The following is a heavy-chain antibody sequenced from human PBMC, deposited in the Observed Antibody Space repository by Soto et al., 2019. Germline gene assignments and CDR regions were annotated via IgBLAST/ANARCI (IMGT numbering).Heavy chain of an antibody. D-gene: IGHD4-4*01. CDR2: IKEDGSEK. V-gene: IGHV3-7*01. J-gene: IGHJ4*02. CDR1: GFTFSNYW. CDR3: TRGHPSIYNY. Sequence: GGSLRLSCAASGFTFSNYWMSWVRQAPGKGLEWVANIKEDGSEKYYVDSVKGRFTISRDNAKNSLYLQMSSLRPEDTAVYYCTRGHPSIYNYWGQGTLATVSS.